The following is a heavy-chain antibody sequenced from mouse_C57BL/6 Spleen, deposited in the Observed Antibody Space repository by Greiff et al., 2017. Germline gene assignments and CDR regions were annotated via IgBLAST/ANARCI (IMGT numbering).Heavy chain of an antibody. CDR1: GYAFSSSW. CDR3: ARNYYGSGDYFDY. CDR2: IYPGDGDT. V-gene: IGHV1-82*01. J-gene: IGHJ2*01. Sequence: VQGVESGPELVKPGASVKISCKASGYAFSSSWMNWVKQRPGKGLEWIGRIYPGDGDTNYNGKFKGKATLTADKSSSTAYMQLSSLTSEDSAVYFCARNYYGSGDYFDYWGQGTTLTVSS. D-gene: IGHD1-1*01.